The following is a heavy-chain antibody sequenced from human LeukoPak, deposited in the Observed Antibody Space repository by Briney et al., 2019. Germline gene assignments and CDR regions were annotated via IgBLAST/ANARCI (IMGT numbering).Heavy chain of an antibody. Sequence: SETLSLTCAVYGGSFSGHYWSWIRQPPGKGLEWIGEINHSGSTNYNPSLKSRVTISVDTSKNQFSLKLSSVTAADTAVYYCARRDSSGYYYVDFDYWGQGTLVTVSS. V-gene: IGHV4-34*01. CDR3: ARRDSSGYYYVDFDY. CDR2: INHSGST. J-gene: IGHJ4*02. CDR1: GGSFSGHY. D-gene: IGHD3-22*01.